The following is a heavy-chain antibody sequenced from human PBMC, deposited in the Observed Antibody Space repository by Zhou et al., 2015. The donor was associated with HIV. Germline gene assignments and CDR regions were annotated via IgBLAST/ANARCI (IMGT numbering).Heavy chain of an antibody. CDR3: ARDPLFDCSSTSCYGPEDDY. J-gene: IGHJ4*02. D-gene: IGHD2-2*01. CDR2: IIPIFGTA. V-gene: IGHV1-69*01. CDR1: GGTFSSYA. Sequence: QVQLVQSGAEVKKPGSSVKVSCKASGGTFSSYAISWVRQAPGQGLEWMGGIIPIFGTANYAQKFQGRVTITADESTSTAYMELSSLRSEDTAVYYCARDPLFDCSSTSCYGPEDDYWGQGTLVTVSS.